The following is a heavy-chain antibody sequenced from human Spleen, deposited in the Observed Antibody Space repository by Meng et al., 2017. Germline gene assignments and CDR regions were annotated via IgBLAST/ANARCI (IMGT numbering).Heavy chain of an antibody. V-gene: IGHV1-69*13. J-gene: IGHJ6*02. Sequence: SVKVSCKISGDTLRSYSISWVRQAPGQGLEWMGGIIPIYGRTDYAEKLQGRATITADDSTSTAYMELSSLRSEDTAVYYCATDWGYGSGSYYTYGMDVWGQGTAVTVSS. CDR3: ATDWGYGSGSYYTYGMDV. CDR2: IIPIYGRT. CDR1: GDTLRSYS. D-gene: IGHD3-10*01.